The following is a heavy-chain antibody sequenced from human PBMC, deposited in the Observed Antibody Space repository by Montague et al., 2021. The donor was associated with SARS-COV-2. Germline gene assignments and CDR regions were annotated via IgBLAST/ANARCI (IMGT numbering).Heavy chain of an antibody. Sequence: SLRLSCAASLFTFSNYAMHWVRQAPGKGLEWVALISYDRSNKYYADSVKGRFAISRDNSKNTLYLQMGSLRGEDMAVYYCARAPMVRGVSPPQIALDIWGRGTMVTVSS. D-gene: IGHD3-10*01. CDR2: ISYDRSNK. J-gene: IGHJ3*02. CDR3: ARAPMVRGVSPPQIALDI. CDR1: LFTFSNYA. V-gene: IGHV3-30*09.